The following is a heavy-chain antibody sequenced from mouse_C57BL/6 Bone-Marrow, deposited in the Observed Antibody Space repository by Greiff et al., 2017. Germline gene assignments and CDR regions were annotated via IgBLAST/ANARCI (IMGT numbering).Heavy chain of an antibody. D-gene: IGHD2-1*01. J-gene: IGHJ3*01. V-gene: IGHV1-69*01. CDR3: ARYGNYPFAY. CDR2: IDPSDSYT. CDR1: GYTFTSYW. Sequence: VKLMESGAELVMPGASVKLSCKASGYTFTSYWMHWVKQRPGQGLEWIGEIDPSDSYTNYNQKFKGKSTLTVDKSSSPAYMQLSSLTSEDSAVYYCARYGNYPFAYWGQGTLVTVSA.